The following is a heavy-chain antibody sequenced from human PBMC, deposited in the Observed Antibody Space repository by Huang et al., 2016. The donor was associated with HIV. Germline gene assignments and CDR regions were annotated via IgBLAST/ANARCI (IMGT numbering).Heavy chain of an antibody. CDR3: VIMDDYFDY. J-gene: IGHJ4*02. D-gene: IGHD2-8*01. CDR2: IGGNSGDI. CDR1: GFAFSHYA. V-gene: IGHV3-9*01. Sequence: EVQLVESGGGLVQPGRSLRLSCAASGFAFSHYAVCWVRQSPGKGLEWVSGIGGNSGDIAYGASVRGRFVISRDNAKNSLYLKMNGLRFEDTALYFCVIMDDYFDYWGQGVLVGVSS.